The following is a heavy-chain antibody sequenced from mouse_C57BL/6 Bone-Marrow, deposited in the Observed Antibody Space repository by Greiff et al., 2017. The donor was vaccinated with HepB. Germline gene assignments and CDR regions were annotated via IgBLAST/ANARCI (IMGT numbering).Heavy chain of an antibody. CDR1: GYTFTSYW. D-gene: IGHD2-3*01. CDR2: INPRNGGT. CDR3: ARGWLPYAMDY. V-gene: IGHV1-53*01. Sequence: QVQLQQPGAELVKPGASVKLSCKASGYTFTSYWMHWVKQRPGQGLEWIGNINPRNGGTDYSEKFKSKATLTVDKSSSTAYMQLSSLSSEESAAYYCARGWLPYAMDYWGQGPSVTVSA. J-gene: IGHJ4*01.